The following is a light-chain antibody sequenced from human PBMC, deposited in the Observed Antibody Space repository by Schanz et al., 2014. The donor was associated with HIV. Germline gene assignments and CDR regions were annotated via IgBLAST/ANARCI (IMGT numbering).Light chain of an antibody. Sequence: QSALTQPASVSGSPGQSITISCTGTSSDVGSYNLVSWYQQYPGKAPKLIIYEGTKRPSGVSDRFSGSKSGNTASLTVSGLQAEDEADYYCSSYAGSYTWVFGGGTKLTVL. J-gene: IGLJ3*02. CDR3: SSYAGSYTWV. CDR2: EGT. CDR1: SSDVGSYNL. V-gene: IGLV2-14*02.